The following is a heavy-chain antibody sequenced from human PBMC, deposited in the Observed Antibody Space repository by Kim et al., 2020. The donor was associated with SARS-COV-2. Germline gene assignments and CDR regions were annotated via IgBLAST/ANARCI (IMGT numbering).Heavy chain of an antibody. CDR2: ISYDGSNK. CDR1: GFTFSSYG. Sequence: GGSLRLSCAASGFTFSSYGMHWVRQAPGKGLEWVAVISYDGSNKYYADSVKGRFTISRDNSKNTLYLQMYSLRAEDTAVYYCAKIPTVTTDYWGQGTLVTVSS. CDR3: AKIPTVTTDY. D-gene: IGHD4-17*01. V-gene: IGHV3-30*18. J-gene: IGHJ4*02.